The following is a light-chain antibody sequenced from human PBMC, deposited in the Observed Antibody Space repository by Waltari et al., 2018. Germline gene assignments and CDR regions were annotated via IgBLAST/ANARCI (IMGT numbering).Light chain of an antibody. Sequence: DIAMTQFPVTLSVSPGERATLSCRASQNVNSNLAWYQQKPGQPPRLLIYSASTRATGIPDRFSGSGSGTDFTLTFSSMQSEDFAVYYCQQYKNWFWTFGQGTKVEIK. J-gene: IGKJ1*01. V-gene: IGKV3-15*01. CDR1: QNVNSN. CDR3: QQYKNWFWT. CDR2: SAS.